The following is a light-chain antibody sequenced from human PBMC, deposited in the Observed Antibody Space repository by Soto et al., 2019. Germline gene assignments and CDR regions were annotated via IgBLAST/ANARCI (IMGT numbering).Light chain of an antibody. CDR1: QSVSSN. V-gene: IGKV3-15*01. CDR2: GAS. J-gene: IGKJ1*01. CDR3: QQYNNWPPWT. Sequence: EIVVTQSPATLSVSPGERATLSCRASQSVSSNLAWYQQKPGHAPRLLIYGASTRATGSTAGFSGSGSGTEYILPISSLQAEEFAVYYCQQYNNWPPWTFGQGTKVEIK.